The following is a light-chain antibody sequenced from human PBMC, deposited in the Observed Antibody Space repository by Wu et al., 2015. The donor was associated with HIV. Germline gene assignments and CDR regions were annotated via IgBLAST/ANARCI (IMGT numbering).Light chain of an antibody. CDR3: QQANSLPRT. CDR2: GAS. V-gene: IGKV3-20*01. Sequence: EIVLTQSPGTLSLSPGERATLSCRATQSVNNRYLAWYQQKPGQVPRLLISGASSRATGIPDRFSGSGSGTDFTLTISSLQPEDFATYFCQQANSLPRTFGQGTRVE. J-gene: IGKJ1*01. CDR1: QSVNNRY.